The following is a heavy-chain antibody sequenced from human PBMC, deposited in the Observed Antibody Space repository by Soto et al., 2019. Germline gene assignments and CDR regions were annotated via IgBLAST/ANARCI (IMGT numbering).Heavy chain of an antibody. CDR3: ARDLEWNFMDY. CDR2: ISYDGSNK. Sequence: QVQLVESGGGVVQPGRSLRLSCAASGFTFSSYAMHWVRQAPGKGLEWVAVISYDGSNKYYADSVKGRFTISRDNSKNTLYLQMNSLRAEDTAGYYCARDLEWNFMDYWGQGTLVTVSS. D-gene: IGHD1-7*01. CDR1: GFTFSSYA. V-gene: IGHV3-30-3*01. J-gene: IGHJ4*02.